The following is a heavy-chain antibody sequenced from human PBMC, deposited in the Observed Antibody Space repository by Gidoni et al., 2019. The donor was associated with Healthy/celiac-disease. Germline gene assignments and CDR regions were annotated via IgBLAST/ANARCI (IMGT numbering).Heavy chain of an antibody. V-gene: IGHV3-21*01. D-gene: IGHD3-22*01. Sequence: EVQPVESGVGLVKPGGSLRPPFASSGFSLSSYSMNWVRQAPGKGPGWIACFGSSSSYIYYADSVKGRFTISRDNAKNSLYLQMNSLRAEDTAVYYCARVSMTAPEYAFDIWGQGTMVTVSS. CDR3: ARVSMTAPEYAFDI. CDR1: GFSLSSYS. J-gene: IGHJ3*02. CDR2: FGSSSSYI.